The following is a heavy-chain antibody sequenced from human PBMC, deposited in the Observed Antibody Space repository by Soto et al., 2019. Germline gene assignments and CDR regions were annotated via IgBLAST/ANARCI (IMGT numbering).Heavy chain of an antibody. CDR2: IYPSGSYI. J-gene: IGHJ6*02. CDR1: GYSFYNHW. CDR3: SICYCSSGSCYLQYYYVMDF. V-gene: IGHV5-10-1*01. D-gene: IGHD2-15*01. Sequence: GAALKISCKGSGYSFYNHWIIWVRQMPGQGLGWMGNIYPSGSYIKYSPSYQGHVTISTDTSISTASLQWSSLEASDIAVYFCSICYCSSGSCYLQYYYVMDFWGQGTTVTVSS.